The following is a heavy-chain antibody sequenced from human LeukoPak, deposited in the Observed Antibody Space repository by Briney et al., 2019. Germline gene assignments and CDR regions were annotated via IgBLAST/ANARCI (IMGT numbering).Heavy chain of an antibody. Sequence: SETLSLTCTVSGGSISSGGYYWSWIRQHPGKGLEWIGYIYYSGSTYYNPSLKSRVTISVDTSKNQFSLKLSSVTAADTAVYYCARGPGGIKIKRYCSSTSCSKYNWFDPWGQGTLVTVSS. CDR3: ARGPGGIKIKRYCSSTSCSKYNWFDP. CDR2: IYYSGST. V-gene: IGHV4-31*03. D-gene: IGHD2-2*01. CDR1: GGSISSGGYY. J-gene: IGHJ5*02.